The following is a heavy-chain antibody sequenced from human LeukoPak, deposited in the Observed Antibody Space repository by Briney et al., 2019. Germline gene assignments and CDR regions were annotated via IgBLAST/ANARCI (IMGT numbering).Heavy chain of an antibody. CDR1: GFSFTNYS. V-gene: IGHV3-21*05. CDR2: IGYSGRDT. Sequence: GGSLRLSCDASGFSFTNYSMNWVRQAPGKGLEWISYIGYSGRDTYYADSVKGRFTISRDSAGKSLYLQMNSLRAEDTAVYYCARHDGYYMDVWGKGTTVSVSS. CDR3: ARHDGYYMDV. J-gene: IGHJ6*03.